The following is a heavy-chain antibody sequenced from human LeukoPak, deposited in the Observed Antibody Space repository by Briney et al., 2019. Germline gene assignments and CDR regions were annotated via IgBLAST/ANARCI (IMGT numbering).Heavy chain of an antibody. CDR2: IYYSGST. D-gene: IGHD3-22*01. V-gene: IGHV4-39*02. CDR3: AREIGITYYYDSSGLDY. CDR1: GGSISSSNYY. Sequence: SETLSLTCTVSGGSISSSNYYWGWIRQPPGKGLEWIGSIYYSGSTYDNPSLKSRVTISVDTSKNRFSLKLSSVTAADTAVYYCAREIGITYYYDSSGLDYWGQGTLVTVSS. J-gene: IGHJ4*02.